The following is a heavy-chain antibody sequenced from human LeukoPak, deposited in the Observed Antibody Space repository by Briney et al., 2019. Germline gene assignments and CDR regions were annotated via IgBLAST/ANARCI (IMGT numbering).Heavy chain of an antibody. Sequence: SETLSLTCTVSGGSISTYYWSWIRQSPGKGLEWIGSIYYSGSTNYNPSLKSRVTISVDTSKNQFSPELSSVTAADTAVYYCAVNLTKHTFDIWGQGTMVTVSS. CDR3: AVNLTKHTFDI. CDR2: IYYSGST. J-gene: IGHJ3*02. D-gene: IGHD1-1*01. V-gene: IGHV4-59*08. CDR1: GGSISTYY.